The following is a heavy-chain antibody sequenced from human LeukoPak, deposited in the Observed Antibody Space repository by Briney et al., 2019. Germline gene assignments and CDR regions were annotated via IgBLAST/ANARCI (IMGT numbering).Heavy chain of an antibody. J-gene: IGHJ4*02. D-gene: IGHD2-21*02. CDR1: GYTFTSYG. V-gene: IGHV1-46*01. Sequence: GASVKVSCKASGYTFTSYGISWVRQAPGQGLEWMGLINPSAYSTIYAQKFQGRVTMTWDMSTSTVYMDLSSLRAEDTAVYYCARVRTYCGGDCYAFDYWGQGTLVTVSS. CDR3: ARVRTYCGGDCYAFDY. CDR2: INPSAYST.